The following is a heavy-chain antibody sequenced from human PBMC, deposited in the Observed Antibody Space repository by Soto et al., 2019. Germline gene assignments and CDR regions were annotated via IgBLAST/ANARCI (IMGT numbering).Heavy chain of an antibody. V-gene: IGHV3-74*01. CDR1: GFDINTYW. Sequence: EVQLVESGGALVQPRGSLGLSCEASGFDINTYWMHWVRQGPGKGLVWVSRIKSDGSNTDYADSVKGRFTISRDNAKNTLYLQLHSLRAEDTAVYYCAIGIPGHYGVDVWGQGTTVTVSS. CDR2: IKSDGSNT. J-gene: IGHJ6*02. CDR3: AIGIPGHYGVDV. D-gene: IGHD6-13*01.